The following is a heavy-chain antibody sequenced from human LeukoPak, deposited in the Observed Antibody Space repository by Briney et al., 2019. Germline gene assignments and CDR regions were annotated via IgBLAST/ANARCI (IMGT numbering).Heavy chain of an antibody. V-gene: IGHV1-18*01. J-gene: IGHJ4*02. CDR1: GYTFTSYG. Sequence: ASAKVSCKASGYTFTSYGISWVRPAPGQGLEWMGWISAYNGNTNYAQKLQGRVTMTTDTSTSTAYMELRSLRSDDTAVYYCARDLKRLTSGWITAAAGDYWGQGTLVTVSS. D-gene: IGHD6-19*01. CDR2: ISAYNGNT. CDR3: ARDLKRLTSGWITAAAGDY.